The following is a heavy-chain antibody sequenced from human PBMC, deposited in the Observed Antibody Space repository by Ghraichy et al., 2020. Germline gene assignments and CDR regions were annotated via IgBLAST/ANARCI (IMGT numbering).Heavy chain of an antibody. CDR1: GFTFSAYN. V-gene: IGHV3-48*01. Sequence: ETLSLTCAASGFTFSAYNMNWVRQTPGKGLEWISFISSDDSTKYYADSVKGRFTISRDGAENSLYLQMNSLRAEDTAVYYCAREGYNSGNGYYFYYGMDVWGQGTSVTVSS. D-gene: IGHD3-3*01. CDR2: ISSDDSTK. CDR3: AREGYNSGNGYYFYYGMDV. J-gene: IGHJ6*02.